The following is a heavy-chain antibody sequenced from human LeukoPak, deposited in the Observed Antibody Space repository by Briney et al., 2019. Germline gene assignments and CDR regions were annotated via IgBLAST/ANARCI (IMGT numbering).Heavy chain of an antibody. CDR3: AGEVIVVVPAAPTAYYGMDV. Sequence: ASVKLSCKASGYTFTSYGISWVRQAPGQGLEWMGWISAYNGNTNYAQKLQGRVTMTTDTATSTAYMELRSLRSDDTAVYYCAGEVIVVVPAAPTAYYGMDVWGQGTTVTVSS. CDR1: GYTFTSYG. V-gene: IGHV1-18*01. D-gene: IGHD2-2*01. J-gene: IGHJ6*02. CDR2: ISAYNGNT.